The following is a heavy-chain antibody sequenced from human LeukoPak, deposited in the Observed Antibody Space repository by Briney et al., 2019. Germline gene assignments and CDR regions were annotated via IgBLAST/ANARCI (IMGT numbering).Heavy chain of an antibody. V-gene: IGHV3-15*01. CDR2: IKSKTDGGTT. J-gene: IGHJ4*02. CDR3: TTDFESITMVRGRVE. CDR1: GFTFSNAW. Sequence: GGSLRLSCAASGFTFSNAWMSWVRQAPGKGLEWVGRIKSKTDGGTTDYAAPVKGRFTISRDDSKNTLYLQMNSLKTEDTAVYYCTTDFESITMVRGRVEWGQGTLVTVSS. D-gene: IGHD3-10*01.